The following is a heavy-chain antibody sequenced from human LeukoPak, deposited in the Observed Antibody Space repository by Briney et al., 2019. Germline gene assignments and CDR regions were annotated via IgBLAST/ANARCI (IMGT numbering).Heavy chain of an antibody. J-gene: IGHJ4*02. CDR1: GGSISSFY. Sequence: PSDTLSLTCTVSGGSISSFYWSWIRQPAGKGLEWIGRIYSGGFTNYSPSLKSRVTMSVDTSNNQFSLKLTSMTAADTAGYYCARNPCGGGTCHHYFDYWGQGTLVTVSS. CDR2: IYSGGFT. V-gene: IGHV4-4*07. CDR3: ARNPCGGGTCHHYFDY. D-gene: IGHD2-21*01.